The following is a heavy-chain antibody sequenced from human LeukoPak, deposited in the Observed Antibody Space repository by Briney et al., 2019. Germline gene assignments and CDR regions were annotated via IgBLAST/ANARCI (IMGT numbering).Heavy chain of an antibody. J-gene: IGHJ6*03. CDR2: IYTSGST. Sequence: SETLSLTCTVSGGSISSYYWSWIRQPAGKGLEWIGRIYTSGSTNYNPSLKSRVTMSVDTSKNQFSLKLSSVTAADTAVYYCARDALPLHYDYVWGSYNYYMDVWGKGTTVTVSS. CDR3: ARDALPLHYDYVWGSYNYYMDV. V-gene: IGHV4-4*07. D-gene: IGHD3-16*01. CDR1: GGSISSYY.